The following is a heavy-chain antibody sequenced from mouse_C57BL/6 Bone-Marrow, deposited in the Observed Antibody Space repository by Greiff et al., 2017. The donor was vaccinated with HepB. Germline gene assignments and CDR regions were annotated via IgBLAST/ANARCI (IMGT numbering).Heavy chain of an antibody. CDR3: ARGRWGRGY. J-gene: IGHJ2*01. Sequence: QVQLQQPGAELVKPGASVKLSCKASGYTFTSYWMQWVKQRPGQGLEWIGEIDPSDSYTNYNQKFKGKATLTVDTSSSTAYMQLSRLTSEDSAVYYCARGRWGRGYWGQGTTLTVSS. D-gene: IGHD1-1*02. CDR2: IDPSDSYT. V-gene: IGHV1-50*01. CDR1: GYTFTSYW.